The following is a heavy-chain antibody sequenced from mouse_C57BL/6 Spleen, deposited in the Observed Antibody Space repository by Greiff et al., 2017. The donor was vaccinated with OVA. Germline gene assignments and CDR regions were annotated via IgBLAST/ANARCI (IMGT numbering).Heavy chain of an antibody. Sequence: VQLQQSGPELVKPGASVKISCKASGYPFTGYYMNWVKQSPEKSLEWIGEINPSTGGTTYNQKFKAKATLTVDKSSSTAYMQLKSLTSEDSAVYYCARGGSAYAMDYWGQGTSVTVSS. CDR2: INPSTGGT. D-gene: IGHD1-1*02. J-gene: IGHJ4*01. V-gene: IGHV1-42*01. CDR1: GYPFTGYY. CDR3: ARGGSAYAMDY.